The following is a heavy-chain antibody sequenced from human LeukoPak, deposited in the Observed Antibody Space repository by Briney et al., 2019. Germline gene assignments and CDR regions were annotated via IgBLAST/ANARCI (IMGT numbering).Heavy chain of an antibody. CDR3: AKANGHSNGRFDL. V-gene: IGHV3-33*06. Sequence: GGSLRLSCAASGFTFSSYGMHWVRQAPGKGLEWVAVIWYDGKNKYYSDSVKGRFTISRDNSKNTLYLQMNSLRAEDTAVYYCAKANGHSNGRFDLWGQGTLVTVSS. J-gene: IGHJ4*02. CDR2: IWYDGKNK. D-gene: IGHD5-18*01. CDR1: GFTFSSYG.